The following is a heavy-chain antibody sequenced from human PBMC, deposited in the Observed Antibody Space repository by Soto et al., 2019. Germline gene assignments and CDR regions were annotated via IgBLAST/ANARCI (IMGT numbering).Heavy chain of an antibody. J-gene: IGHJ4*02. V-gene: IGHV4-30-4*01. CDR1: RGSISSGDYY. CDR3: ARAGGSGWYVDY. D-gene: IGHD6-19*01. Sequence: PSETLSLTCSVSRGSISSGDYYWSWIRQPPGKGLEWIGYIYYSGSTYYNPSLKSRVTMSVDTSKNHFSLSLTSVTAADTGFYYCARAGGSGWYVDYWGQGTLVTVSS. CDR2: IYYSGST.